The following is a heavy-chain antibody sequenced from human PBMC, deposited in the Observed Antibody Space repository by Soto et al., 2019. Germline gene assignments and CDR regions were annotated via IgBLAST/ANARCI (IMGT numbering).Heavy chain of an antibody. Sequence: QVQLVESGGGVVQPGGSLRLSCTTSGFTFNTYGMHWVRQAPGKGLEWVAIIWYEGSNKYYADSVKGRFTISRDNSKNTLNLQMNNLRAEDTALYYCARSDCTAAYCYSRPFNYGVDVWGQGTTVTVSS. CDR1: GFTFNTYG. V-gene: IGHV3-33*08. CDR3: ARSDCTAAYCYSRPFNYGVDV. D-gene: IGHD2-21*02. CDR2: IWYEGSNK. J-gene: IGHJ6*02.